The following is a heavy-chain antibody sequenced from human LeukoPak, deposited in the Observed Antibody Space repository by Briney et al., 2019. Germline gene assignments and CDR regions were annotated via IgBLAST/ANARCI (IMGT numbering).Heavy chain of an antibody. V-gene: IGHV4-39*07. CDR1: GGSISSTSYY. CDR2: IYYSGST. Sequence: PSETLSLTCTVSGGSISSTSYYWGRIRQPPGKGLEWIGNIYYSGSTYYNPSLKSRVTISVDTSKNQFSLKLSSVTAADTAVYYCATLTTPGWFNPWGQGTLVTVSS. CDR3: ATLTTPGWFNP. J-gene: IGHJ5*02. D-gene: IGHD1-1*01.